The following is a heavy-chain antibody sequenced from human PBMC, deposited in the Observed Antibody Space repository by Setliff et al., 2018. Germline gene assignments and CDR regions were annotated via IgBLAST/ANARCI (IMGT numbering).Heavy chain of an antibody. CDR3: ARELAYYDGSAFRSGDAFDI. J-gene: IGHJ3*02. Sequence: SETLSLTCAVSGYSISSGYYWGWIRQPPGKGLEWIGSIYHSGSTYYNPSLKSRVTISVDTSKNQFSLKLSSVTAADTAVYYCARELAYYDGSAFRSGDAFDIWGQGTMVTVSS. CDR1: GYSISSGYY. V-gene: IGHV4-38-2*02. D-gene: IGHD3-22*01. CDR2: IYHSGST.